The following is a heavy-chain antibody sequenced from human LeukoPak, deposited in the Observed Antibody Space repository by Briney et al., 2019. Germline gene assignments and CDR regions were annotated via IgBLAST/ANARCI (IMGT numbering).Heavy chain of an antibody. J-gene: IGHJ3*02. V-gene: IGHV3-33*01. CDR2: IWYDGSDK. Sequence: GGSLRLSCAASGFTFSSYGMHWVRQARGKGLEWVAVIWYDGSDKYYTDSVKGRFTISRDNSKNTLYLQMNSLRAEDTAIYYCARAGDAFDIWGQGTMVTVSS. CDR1: GFTFSSYG. CDR3: ARAGDAFDI.